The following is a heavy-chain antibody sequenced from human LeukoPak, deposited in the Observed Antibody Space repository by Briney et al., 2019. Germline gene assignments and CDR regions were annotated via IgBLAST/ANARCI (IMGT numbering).Heavy chain of an antibody. V-gene: IGHV3-48*03. D-gene: IGHD6-13*01. CDR2: ISSSGSTI. J-gene: IGHJ1*01. CDR3: ARGPYGAAAGAEYFQH. CDR1: GFTFSSYE. Sequence: GGSLRLSCAASGFTFSSYEMSWVRQAPGKGLEWVSYISSSGSTIYYADSEKGRFTISRDNAKNSLYLQMNSLRAEDTAVYYCARGPYGAAAGAEYFQHWGQGTLVTVSS.